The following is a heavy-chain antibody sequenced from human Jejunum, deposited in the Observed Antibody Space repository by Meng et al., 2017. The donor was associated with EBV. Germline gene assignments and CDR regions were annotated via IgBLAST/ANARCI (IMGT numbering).Heavy chain of an antibody. CDR3: VRDSSFNVH. V-gene: IGHV3-21*02. J-gene: IGHJ4*02. CDR1: GFTFSSYS. D-gene: IGHD3-16*02. CDR2: ISSGSSFI. Sequence: EVQLVELGGGLVKPGGSLRLSCAASGFTFSSYSMNWVRQAPGKGLEWVSYISSGSSFIYYADSVKGRFTISRDDAKNSLFLQLNSLRAEDTAVYYCVRDSSFNVHWGQGTLVTVSS.